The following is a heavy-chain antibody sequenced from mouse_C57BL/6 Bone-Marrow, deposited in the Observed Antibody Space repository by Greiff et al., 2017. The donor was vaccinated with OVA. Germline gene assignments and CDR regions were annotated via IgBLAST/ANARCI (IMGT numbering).Heavy chain of an antibody. CDR2: IYPGNSDT. CDR3: TRYYYGSSYRYFDV. J-gene: IGHJ1*03. Sequence: VQLQQSGTVLARPGASVKMSCKTSGYTFTSYWMHWVKQRPGQGLEWIGAIYPGNSDTSYNQKFKGKAKLTAITSTSTAYMELSSLTTKDSAVYYYTRYYYGSSYRYFDVWGTGTTVTVSS. D-gene: IGHD1-1*01. CDR1: GYTFTSYW. V-gene: IGHV1-5*01.